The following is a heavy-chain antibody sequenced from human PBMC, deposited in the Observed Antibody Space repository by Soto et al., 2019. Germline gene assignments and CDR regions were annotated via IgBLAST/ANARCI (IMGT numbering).Heavy chain of an antibody. CDR3: ARVLESIAARPPNYYYYGMDV. CDR2: IWYDGSNK. D-gene: IGHD6-6*01. V-gene: IGHV3-33*01. CDR1: GFTFSSYG. Sequence: GGSLRLSCAASGFTFSSYGMHWVRQAPGKGLEWVAVIWYDGSNKYYADSVKGRFTISRDNSKNTLYLQMNSLRAEDTAVYYCARVLESIAARPPNYYYYGMDVWGQGTTVTVSS. J-gene: IGHJ6*02.